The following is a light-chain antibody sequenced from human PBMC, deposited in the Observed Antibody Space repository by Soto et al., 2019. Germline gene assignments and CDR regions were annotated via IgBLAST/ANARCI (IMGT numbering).Light chain of an antibody. Sequence: EIVLTQSPGTLSLSPGERATLSCRASQSVSASFLAWYQQKPGQAPRLLIYGASSRATGIPDRFSGGGSETDCTLTISRLEPEDFAVYYCQQYGTSPPEYTFGQGTKREIK. CDR3: QQYGTSPPEYT. CDR1: QSVSASF. V-gene: IGKV3-20*01. CDR2: GAS. J-gene: IGKJ2*01.